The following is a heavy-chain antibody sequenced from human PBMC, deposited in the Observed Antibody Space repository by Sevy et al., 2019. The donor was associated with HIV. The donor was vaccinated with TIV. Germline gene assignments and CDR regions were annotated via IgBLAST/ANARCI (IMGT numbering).Heavy chain of an antibody. J-gene: IGHJ4*02. CDR3: ARRPRGVRAVFDY. Sequence: EGSLRLSCAASGFTFSDYYMSWILQAPGKELEWVSYIGSSGSPIYYADSVKGRFTISRDNAKNSLYLQMNSLRAEDTAVYYCARRPRGVRAVFDYWGQGTLVTVSS. CDR1: GFTFSDYY. CDR2: IGSSGSPI. V-gene: IGHV3-11*01. D-gene: IGHD1-1*01.